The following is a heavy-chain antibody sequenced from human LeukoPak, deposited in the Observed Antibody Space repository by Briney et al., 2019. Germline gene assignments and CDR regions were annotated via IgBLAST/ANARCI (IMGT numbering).Heavy chain of an antibody. CDR3: ARDLVDCSSTSCYCCYYYYGMDV. Sequence: PGRSLRRSCAASGFTFSSYGMHWVRQAPGKGLEWVAVIWYDGSNKYYADSVKGRFTISRDNSKNTLYLQMNSLRAEDTAVYYCARDLVDCSSTSCYCCYYYYGMDVWGKGTTVTVSS. CDR2: IWYDGSNK. V-gene: IGHV3-33*01. J-gene: IGHJ6*04. CDR1: GFTFSSYG. D-gene: IGHD2-2*01.